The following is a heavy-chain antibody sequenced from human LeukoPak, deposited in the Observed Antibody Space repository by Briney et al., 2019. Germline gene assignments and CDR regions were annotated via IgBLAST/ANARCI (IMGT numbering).Heavy chain of an antibody. D-gene: IGHD6-13*01. Sequence: GGSLRLSCAASEFSVGSNYMTWVRQAPGKGLEWVSLIYSGGSTYYADSVKGRFTISRDNSKNTLYLQMNSLRAEDTAVYYCASDQIGYSSSWYRDWGQGTLVTVSS. V-gene: IGHV3-66*01. J-gene: IGHJ4*02. CDR1: EFSVGSNY. CDR2: IYSGGST. CDR3: ASDQIGYSSSWYRD.